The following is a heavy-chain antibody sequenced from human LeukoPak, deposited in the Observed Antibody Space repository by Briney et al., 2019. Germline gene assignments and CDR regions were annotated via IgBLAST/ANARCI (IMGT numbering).Heavy chain of an antibody. CDR2: IYHSGST. CDR1: GYSISSGYY. Sequence: KPSETLSLTCAVSGYSISSGYYWGWIRQPPGKGLEWIGSIYHSGSTYYNPSLKSRVTISVDTSKNQFSLKLSSVTAADTAVYYCARRARYSYGSGRVTEYFQHWGQGTLVTVSS. CDR3: ARRARYSYGSGRVTEYFQH. V-gene: IGHV4-38-2*01. D-gene: IGHD5-18*01. J-gene: IGHJ1*01.